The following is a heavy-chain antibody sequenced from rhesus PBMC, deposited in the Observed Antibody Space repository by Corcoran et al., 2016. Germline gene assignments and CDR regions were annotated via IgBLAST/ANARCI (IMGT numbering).Heavy chain of an antibody. Sequence: QVQLVQSGAEVKKPGSSVKVSCKASGYTFTDYYMQGVRQAPRQGLECMGWINPNNGNPKDAQKFQGKVTMTRDTATSTAYMELSSLRSEDTAVYYCARDRLEQRGFYYGLDSWGQGVVVTVSS. CDR1: GYTFTDYY. J-gene: IGHJ6*01. CDR3: ARDRLEQRGFYYGLDS. D-gene: IGHD1-20*01. V-gene: IGHV1S2*01. CDR2: INPNNGNP.